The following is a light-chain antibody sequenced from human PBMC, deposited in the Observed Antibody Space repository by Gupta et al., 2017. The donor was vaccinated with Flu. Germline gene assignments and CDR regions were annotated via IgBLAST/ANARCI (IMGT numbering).Light chain of an antibody. CDR1: ILRSYY. Sequence: SSKLTQDPAVSVALGQTVRITCQGDILRSYYASWYQQKPGQAPVLVIFCETNRPSGIPDRFSGSSSGNTASFKTTGAQAEDEADDYGYGRDSAGNHLSWVFGGGTKLTVL. CDR3: YGRDSAGNHLSWV. CDR2: CET. V-gene: IGLV3-19*01. J-gene: IGLJ3*02.